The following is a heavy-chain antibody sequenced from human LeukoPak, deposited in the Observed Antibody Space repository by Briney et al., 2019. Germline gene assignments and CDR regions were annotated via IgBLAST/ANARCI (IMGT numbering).Heavy chain of an antibody. D-gene: IGHD5-18*01. J-gene: IGHJ4*02. CDR3: ARGDSTAMAIDY. V-gene: IGHV1-8*01. Sequence: WMGWMNPNSGNTGYAQKFQGRVTMTRNTSIRTAYMELSSLRSEDTAVYYCARGDSTAMAIDYWGQGTPVTVSS. CDR2: MNPNSGNT.